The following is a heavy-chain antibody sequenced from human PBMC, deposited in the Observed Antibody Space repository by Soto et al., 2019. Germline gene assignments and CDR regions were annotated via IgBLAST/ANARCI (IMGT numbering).Heavy chain of an antibody. Sequence: QVQLQESGPGLVKPSETLSLTCTVSGDYISSHHWSWIRQPPGKGLEWIGYVYHSGKTHSNPSLTSRVPISMDTSKNQLSLSLTSVTAADTAVYYCARPKGTTPAVWYFDLWGRGTLVTVSS. V-gene: IGHV4-59*08. J-gene: IGHJ2*01. CDR1: GDYISSHH. D-gene: IGHD2-2*01. CDR3: ARPKGTTPAVWYFDL. CDR2: VYHSGKT.